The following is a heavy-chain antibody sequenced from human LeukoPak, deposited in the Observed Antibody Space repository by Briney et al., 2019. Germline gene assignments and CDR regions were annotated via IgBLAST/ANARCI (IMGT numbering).Heavy chain of an antibody. CDR1: GYTFTVYY. D-gene: IGHD6-13*01. CDR3: ASPQSIAAAGTTGETWFDP. J-gene: IGHJ5*02. V-gene: IGHV1-2*02. Sequence: GASVKVSCKASGYTFTVYYMHWVRQAPGQGLEWMGWINPNSGGTNYAQKFQGRVTMTRDTSISTAYMELSRLRSDDTAVYYCASPQSIAAAGTTGETWFDPWGQGTLVTVSS. CDR2: INPNSGGT.